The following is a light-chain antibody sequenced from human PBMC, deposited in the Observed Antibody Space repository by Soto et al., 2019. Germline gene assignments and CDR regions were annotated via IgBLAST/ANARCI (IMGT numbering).Light chain of an antibody. CDR1: SSDVGGYNY. V-gene: IGLV2-14*01. CDR3: SSYTSTSTLYV. CDR2: EVT. Sequence: QSALTQPASVSGSPGQSITISCTGTSSDVGGYNYVSWYQQHPDKAPKLMIYEVTNRTSGVSFRFSGSKSGNTASLTISGRQPEDEADYYCSSYTSTSTLYVFGTGTKVTVL. J-gene: IGLJ1*01.